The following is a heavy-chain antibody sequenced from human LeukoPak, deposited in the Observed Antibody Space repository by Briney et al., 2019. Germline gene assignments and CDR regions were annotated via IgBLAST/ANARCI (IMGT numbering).Heavy chain of an antibody. CDR3: ARGLTSNWFDP. D-gene: IGHD4/OR15-4a*01. J-gene: IGHJ5*02. CDR1: GFTFSNAW. V-gene: IGHV3-23*01. CDR2: ISGSGGST. Sequence: GGSLRLSCAASGFTFSNAWMSWVRQAPGKGLEWVSAISGSGGSTYYADSVKGRFTISRDNSKNTLYLQMNSLRAEDTAVYYCARGLTSNWFDPWGQGTLVTVSS.